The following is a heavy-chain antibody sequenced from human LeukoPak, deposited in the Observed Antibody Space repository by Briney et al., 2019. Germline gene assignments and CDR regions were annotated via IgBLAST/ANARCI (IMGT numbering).Heavy chain of an antibody. J-gene: IGHJ3*02. Sequence: GAPVKVSCKASGGTFSSYAISWVRQAPGQGLEWMGGIIPIFGTANYAQKFQGRVTITADESTSTAYMELSSLRSEDTAVYYCARDRQSTFGGVIVTPYDAFDIWGQGTMVTVSS. CDR2: IIPIFGTA. CDR3: ARDRQSTFGGVIVTPYDAFDI. CDR1: GGTFSSYA. V-gene: IGHV1-69*13. D-gene: IGHD3-16*02.